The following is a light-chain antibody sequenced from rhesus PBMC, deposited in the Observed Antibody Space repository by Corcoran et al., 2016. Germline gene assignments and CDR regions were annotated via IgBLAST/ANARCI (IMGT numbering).Light chain of an antibody. CDR3: QKYSNSPWT. Sequence: QVILTQSPATLSLSPGERATLSCRASQSVSTYLAWYQQKPGQAPRLLIYGASSRATGIPDRFSGRGAGTEFTLTISRLEPEDFAVYYCQKYSNSPWTFGQGTKVEIK. J-gene: IGKJ1*01. CDR2: GAS. CDR1: QSVSTY. V-gene: IGKV3-53*01.